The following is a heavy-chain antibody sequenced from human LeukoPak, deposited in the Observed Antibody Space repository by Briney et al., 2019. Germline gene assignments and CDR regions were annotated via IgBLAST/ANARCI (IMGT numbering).Heavy chain of an antibody. CDR2: IIPIFGTA. J-gene: IGHJ6*04. D-gene: IGHD2-15*01. CDR3: ARNVGRVVAATGYGMDV. V-gene: IGHV1-69*13. Sequence: ASVKVSCKASGGTFSSYAISWVRQAPGLGLEWMGGIIPIFGTANYAQKFQGRVTITADESTSTAYMELSSLRSEDTAVYYCARNVGRVVAATGYGMDVWGKGTTVTVSS. CDR1: GGTFSSYA.